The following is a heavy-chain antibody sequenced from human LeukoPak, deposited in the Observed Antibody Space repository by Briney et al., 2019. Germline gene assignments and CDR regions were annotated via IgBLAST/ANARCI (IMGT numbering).Heavy chain of an antibody. Sequence: PGGSLRLPCAASGFTFSNFGLNWVRQAPGKGLEWVAFISDNGRRTYYLESVEGLFTISRDDSKNTLYLQMNSLRVEDTAVYYCARGRDIPLDYWGQGTLVTVSS. D-gene: IGHD2-15*01. J-gene: IGHJ4*02. CDR2: ISDNGRRT. CDR3: ARGRDIPLDY. CDR1: GFTFSNFG. V-gene: IGHV3-33*08.